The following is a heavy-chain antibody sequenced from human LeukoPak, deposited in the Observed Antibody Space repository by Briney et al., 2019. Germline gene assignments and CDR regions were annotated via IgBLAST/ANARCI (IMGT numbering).Heavy chain of an antibody. J-gene: IGHJ6*03. D-gene: IGHD3-9*01. CDR1: GFTFSSYW. CDR2: IKQDGSEK. V-gene: IGHV3-7*01. Sequence: PGGSLRLSCAASGFTFSSYWMSWVRQAPGKGLEWVANIKQDGSEKYYVDSVKGRFTISRDNAKNSLYLQMNSLRAEDTAVYYCASVNSPFNDILTGSLADYYYYYMDVWGKGTTVTVSS. CDR3: ASVNSPFNDILTGSLADYYYYYMDV.